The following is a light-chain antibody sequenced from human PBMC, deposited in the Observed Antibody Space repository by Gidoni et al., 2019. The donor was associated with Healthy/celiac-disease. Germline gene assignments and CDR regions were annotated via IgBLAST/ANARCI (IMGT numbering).Light chain of an antibody. CDR2: DAS. CDR1: QSVSSY. J-gene: IGKJ2*04. CDR3: QQRSNWSCS. V-gene: IGKV3-11*01. Sequence: PATLSVSPGERATLSCRASQSVSSYLAWYQQKPGQAPRLLIYDASNRATGIPARFSGSGSGTDFTLTISSLEPEDFAVYYCQQRSNWSCSFGQGTKLEIK.